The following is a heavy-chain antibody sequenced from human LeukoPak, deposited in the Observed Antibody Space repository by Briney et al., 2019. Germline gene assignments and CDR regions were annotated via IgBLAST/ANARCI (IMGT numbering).Heavy chain of an antibody. J-gene: IGHJ4*02. Sequence: ASVKVSCKASGYTFTSYGISWVRQAPGQGLEWMGWISTYNGNTNYAQKFQGRVTITADESTSTAYMELSSLRSEDTAVYYCARLFQRNELNYYDSSGYSLGYWGQGTLVTVSS. D-gene: IGHD3-22*01. CDR1: GYTFTSYG. CDR2: ISTYNGNT. V-gene: IGHV1-18*01. CDR3: ARLFQRNELNYYDSSGYSLGY.